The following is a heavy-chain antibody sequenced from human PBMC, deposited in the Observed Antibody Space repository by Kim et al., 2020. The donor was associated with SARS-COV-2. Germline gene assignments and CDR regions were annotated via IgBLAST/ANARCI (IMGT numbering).Heavy chain of an antibody. CDR3: ARGGLQQWLVRQYQLPVGWFDP. V-gene: IGHV4-34*01. Sequence: SETLSLTCAVYGGSFSGYYWSWIRQPPGKGLEWIGEINHSGSTNYNPSLKSRVTISVDTSKNQFSLKLSSVTAADTAVYYCARGGLQQWLVRQYQLPVGWFDPWGQGTLVTVSS. J-gene: IGHJ5*02. CDR1: GGSFSGYY. CDR2: INHSGST. D-gene: IGHD6-19*01.